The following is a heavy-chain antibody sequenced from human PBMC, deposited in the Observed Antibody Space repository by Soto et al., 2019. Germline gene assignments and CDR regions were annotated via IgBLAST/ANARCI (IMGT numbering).Heavy chain of an antibody. V-gene: IGHV1-69*06. J-gene: IGHJ3*02. CDR2: IIPIFGTA. CDR3: PMSNYDILTGYFSHYAFDI. D-gene: IGHD3-9*01. Sequence: QVQLVQSGAEVKKPGSSVKVSCKASGGTFSSYAISWVRQAPGQGLEWMGGIIPIFGTANYAQKFQGRVTMTRNTSISTAYMELSSLRSEDTAVYYCPMSNYDILTGYFSHYAFDIWGQGTMVTVSS. CDR1: GGTFSSYA.